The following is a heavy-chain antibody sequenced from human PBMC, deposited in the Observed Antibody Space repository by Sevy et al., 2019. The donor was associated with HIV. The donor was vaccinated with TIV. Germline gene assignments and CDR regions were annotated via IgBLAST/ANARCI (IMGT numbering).Heavy chain of an antibody. J-gene: IGHJ4*02. Sequence: ASVKVSCKASGYIVVSYGISWVRQAPGQGLEWMGWTHGYTDKTNYAQKFQDRVTLTTDTSTSTAYMELKNLTSDDTAVYYCARDRGPGSYFDYWGQGTLVTVSS. CDR2: THGYTDKT. D-gene: IGHD3-10*01. CDR3: ARDRGPGSYFDY. V-gene: IGHV1-18*01. CDR1: GYIVVSYG.